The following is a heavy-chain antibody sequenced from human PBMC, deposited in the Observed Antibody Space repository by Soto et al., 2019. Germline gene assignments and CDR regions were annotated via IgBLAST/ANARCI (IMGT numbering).Heavy chain of an antibody. Sequence: ASVKVSCKASGYTFTSYYMHWVRQAPGQGLEWMGIINPSGGSTSYAQKFQGRVTMTRDTSTSTVYMELSSLRSEDTAVYYCARGSPIVVVPAPEYYFDYWGQGALVTVSS. V-gene: IGHV1-46*01. J-gene: IGHJ4*02. CDR1: GYTFTSYY. CDR3: ARGSPIVVVPAPEYYFDY. CDR2: INPSGGST. D-gene: IGHD2-2*01.